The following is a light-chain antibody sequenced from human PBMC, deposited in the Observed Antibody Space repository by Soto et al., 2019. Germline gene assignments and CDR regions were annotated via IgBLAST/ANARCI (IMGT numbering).Light chain of an antibody. CDR3: QSYDNSLNGPV. CDR1: SSNIGAGYD. CDR2: NDN. Sequence: QSVLTQPPSVSGAPGQGVSISCTGSSSNIGAGYDAPWYQQLPGKVPRLLIYNDNNRPSGVPDRFSGSKSGTSASLAITGIQPEDEANYYCQSYDNSLNGPVFGPGTKLTVL. J-gene: IGLJ1*01. V-gene: IGLV1-40*01.